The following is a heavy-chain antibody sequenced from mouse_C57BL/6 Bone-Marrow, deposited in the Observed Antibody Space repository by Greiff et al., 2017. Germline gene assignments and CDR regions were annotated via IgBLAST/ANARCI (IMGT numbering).Heavy chain of an antibody. D-gene: IGHD1-1*01. CDR1: GYTFTSYW. J-gene: IGHJ3*01. CDR2: IYPGSGST. Sequence: QVQLQQPGAELVKPGASVKMSCKASGYTFTSYWITWVKQRPGQGLEWIGEIYPGSGSTNYNEKFKSKATLTVDTSSSTAYMQLSSLTSEGSAIYYCARVGFYSCGPEAYWGPGTLVTVSA. V-gene: IGHV1-55*01. CDR3: ARVGFYSCGPEAY.